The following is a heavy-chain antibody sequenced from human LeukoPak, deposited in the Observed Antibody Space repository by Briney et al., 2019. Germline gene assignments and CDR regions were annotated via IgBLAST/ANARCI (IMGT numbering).Heavy chain of an antibody. Sequence: SETLSLTCTVSGGSISSYYWSWIRQPPGKGLEWIGYIYYSGSTNYNPSLKSRVTISVDTSKNQFSLKLSSVTAADTAVYYCARHSGYDHNWFAPWGQGTLVTVSS. CDR3: ARHSGYDHNWFAP. CDR1: GGSISSYY. D-gene: IGHD5-12*01. J-gene: IGHJ5*02. CDR2: IYYSGST. V-gene: IGHV4-59*08.